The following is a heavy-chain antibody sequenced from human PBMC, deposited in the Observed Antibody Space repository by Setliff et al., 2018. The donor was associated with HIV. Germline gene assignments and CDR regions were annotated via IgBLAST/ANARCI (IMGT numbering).Heavy chain of an antibody. D-gene: IGHD1-26*01. CDR2: VYSAGTTT. J-gene: IGHJ3*02. Sequence: GGSLRLSCAASGFSFSDFWMHWVRQVPGKGLAWVSRVYSAGTTTTYADSVKGRFTISRDNGKNTLYLQMNSLRAEDSAVYFCARVGLGGAFDIWGQGTKGTVSS. CDR3: ARVGLGGAFDI. CDR1: GFSFSDFW. V-gene: IGHV3-74*01.